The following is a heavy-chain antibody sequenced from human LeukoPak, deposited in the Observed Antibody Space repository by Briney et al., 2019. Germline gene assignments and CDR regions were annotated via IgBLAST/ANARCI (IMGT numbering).Heavy chain of an antibody. CDR3: ASPWGYGSGI. D-gene: IGHD3-10*01. CDR2: INHSGST. CDR1: GGSFSGYY. Sequence: SETLSLTCAVYGGSFSGYYWSWIRQPPGKGLDWIGEINHSGSTNYNPSLKSRVTISVDTSKKQFSLKLSSVTAADTAMYYCASPWGYGSGIWGQGTLVTVSS. J-gene: IGHJ4*02. V-gene: IGHV4-34*01.